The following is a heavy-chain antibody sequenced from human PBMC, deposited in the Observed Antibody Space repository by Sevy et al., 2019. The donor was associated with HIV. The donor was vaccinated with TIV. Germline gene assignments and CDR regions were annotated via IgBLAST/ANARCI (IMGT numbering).Heavy chain of an antibody. Sequence: GGSLRLSCAASGFTFDTYWMGWVRQAPGRGLEWVASIDPRGNERDYLDSLKGRFTSSRDNAKNSLYLQMYSLKAGDTALYYCVRVLRDVLVVPAATPSPWLDSWGQGTLVTVSS. V-gene: IGHV3-7*01. CDR1: GFTFDTYW. CDR2: IDPRGNER. D-gene: IGHD3-16*02. J-gene: IGHJ5*01. CDR3: VRVLRDVLVVPAATPSPWLDS.